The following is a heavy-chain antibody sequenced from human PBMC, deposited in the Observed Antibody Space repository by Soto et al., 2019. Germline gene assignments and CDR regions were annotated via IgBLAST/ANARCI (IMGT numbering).Heavy chain of an antibody. J-gene: IGHJ4*02. CDR2: INHSGST. Sequence: QVQLQQWGAGLLKPSETLSLTCAVYGRSFSGYYWSWIRQPPGKGLAWIGEINHSGSTNYNPSLHSRLTIALDTAPNQVALSLSSVTAADTSVYYCARAYGGNSGVFDYWGQGSLVTVSS. D-gene: IGHD4-17*01. CDR1: GRSFSGYY. CDR3: ARAYGGNSGVFDY. V-gene: IGHV4-34*01.